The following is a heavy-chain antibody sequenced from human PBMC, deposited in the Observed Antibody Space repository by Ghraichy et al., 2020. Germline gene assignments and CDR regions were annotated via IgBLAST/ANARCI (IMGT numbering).Heavy chain of an antibody. J-gene: IGHJ4*02. CDR2: ITSSGSTR. V-gene: IGHV3-11*01. D-gene: IGHD3-22*01. CDR1: GFSFRDKY. CDR3: ASYYHDFSGSYHDAGFFDY. Sequence: GGSLRLSCAASGFSFRDKYMGWIRQAPGKGLEWISYITSSGSTRSYADSVEGRFTISRDNAKNSLYLQMNSLRAEDTAVYYCASYYHDFSGSYHDAGFFDYWGQGTLVTVSS.